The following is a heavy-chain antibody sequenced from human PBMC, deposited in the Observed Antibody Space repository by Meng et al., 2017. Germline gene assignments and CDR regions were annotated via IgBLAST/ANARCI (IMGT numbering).Heavy chain of an antibody. V-gene: IGHV1-18*01. Sequence: ASVNVSCKASVYTFTCYDINWVRQAPGQGLEWMGWISASNGRTNYAQKLQSRLTVTTDTSTNTAYMELRSLTSDDTAVYYCARDGYDSSGKEIFHWGQGTLVTVSS. D-gene: IGHD3-22*01. CDR1: VYTFTCYD. CDR2: ISASNGRT. J-gene: IGHJ4*02. CDR3: ARDGYDSSGKEIFH.